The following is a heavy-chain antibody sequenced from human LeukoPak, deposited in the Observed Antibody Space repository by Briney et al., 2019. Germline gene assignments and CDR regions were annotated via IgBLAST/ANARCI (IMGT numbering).Heavy chain of an antibody. V-gene: IGHV3-23*01. J-gene: IGHJ4*02. CDR1: GFTFSGYG. D-gene: IGHD4-11*01. Sequence: GGSLRLSCAASGFTFSGYGMSWVRQAPGKGLEYVSAIGSGGADRYYADSVKGRFTISRDNSKNTLYLQMNSLRAEDTALYYCGKALGSRLPFDYWGQGTLVTVSS. CDR2: IGSGGADR. CDR3: GKALGSRLPFDY.